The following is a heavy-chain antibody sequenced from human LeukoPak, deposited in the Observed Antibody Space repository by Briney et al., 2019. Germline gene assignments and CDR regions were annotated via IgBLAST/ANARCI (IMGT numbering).Heavy chain of an antibody. Sequence: PGGSLRLSCAASGFTFSSYAMSWVRQAPGKGLEWVSAISGSGGSTYYADSVKGRFTISRDNSENTLYLQMNRLRAEDTAVYYCSRAPGASCSGVLCYPFDYWGQGTLVTVSS. J-gene: IGHJ4*02. V-gene: IGHV3-23*01. CDR1: GFTFSSYA. D-gene: IGHD2-15*01. CDR2: ISGSGGST. CDR3: SRAPGASCSGVLCYPFDY.